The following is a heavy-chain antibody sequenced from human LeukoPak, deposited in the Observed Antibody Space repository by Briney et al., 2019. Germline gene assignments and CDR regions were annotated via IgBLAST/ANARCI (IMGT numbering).Heavy chain of an antibody. CDR1: GFTFDDYA. CDR2: ISWNSGSI. D-gene: IGHD3-22*01. CDR3: ARDLYDSSGLDY. V-gene: IGHV3-9*01. Sequence: PGRSLRLSCAASGFTFDDYAMHWVRQAPGKGLEWVSGISWNSGSIGYADSVKGRFTISRDNAKNSLYLQMNSLRAEDTAVYYCARDLYDSSGLDYWGQGTLVTVSS. J-gene: IGHJ4*02.